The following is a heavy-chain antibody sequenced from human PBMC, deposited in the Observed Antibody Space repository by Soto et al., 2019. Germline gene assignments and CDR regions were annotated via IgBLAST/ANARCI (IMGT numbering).Heavy chain of an antibody. D-gene: IGHD5-18*01. Sequence: ASVKVSCKASGYTFTSYAMHWVRQAPGQRLEWMGWINAIYGKTKYAQKFQGRVTMTRDTSTSTVYMELSSLRSEDTAVYYCARGVRRIQLWLRSPLGYYYYGMDVWGQGTTVTVSS. CDR1: GYTFTSYA. V-gene: IGHV1-3*01. CDR2: INAIYGKT. CDR3: ARGVRRIQLWLRSPLGYYYYGMDV. J-gene: IGHJ6*02.